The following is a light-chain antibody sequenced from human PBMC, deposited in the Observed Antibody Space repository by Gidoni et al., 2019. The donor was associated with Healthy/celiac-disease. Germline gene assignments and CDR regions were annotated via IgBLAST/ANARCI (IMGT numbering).Light chain of an antibody. V-gene: IGKV1-9*01. J-gene: IGKJ3*01. CDR1: QGISSY. CDR2: AAS. Sequence: DIQLTQSPSFMSASVGDRVTITCRASQGISSYLAWYQQKPGKAPKLLIYAASTLQSGVPSRFSGSGSGTEFTLTISSLQPADFATYYCHQLNSYPLFTFGPGTKVDIK. CDR3: HQLNSYPLFT.